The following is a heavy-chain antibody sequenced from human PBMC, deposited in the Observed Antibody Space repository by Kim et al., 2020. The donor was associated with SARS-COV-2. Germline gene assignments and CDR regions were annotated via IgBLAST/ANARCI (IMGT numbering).Heavy chain of an antibody. CDR3: ARGEKDEYDSSGRY. V-gene: IGHV3-21*01. J-gene: IGHJ4*02. Sequence: GGSLRLSCAASGFTFSDYYISWVRQAPGKGLEWVSSISSSSGDINYADSVRGRFTISRDNAKNSLYLQINSLRVEDTGVYYCARGEKDEYDSSGRYWGQGTVVSVSS. CDR1: GFTFSDYY. CDR2: ISSSSGDI. D-gene: IGHD3-22*01.